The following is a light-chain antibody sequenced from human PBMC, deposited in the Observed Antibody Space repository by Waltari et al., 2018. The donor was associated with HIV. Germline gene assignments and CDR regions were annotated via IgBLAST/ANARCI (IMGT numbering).Light chain of an antibody. V-gene: IGKV2-28*01. J-gene: IGKJ2*01. CDR1: QNLLHSNGYNY. Sequence: DIVMTQSPLSLPVTPGEPASISCRSSQNLLHSNGYNYLDWYLQKPGQSPQLLIYLGSNRASGVPDRFSGSGSGTDFTLKIRRVEAEDVGVYYCMQALQTPYTFGQGTKLEIK. CDR3: MQALQTPYT. CDR2: LGS.